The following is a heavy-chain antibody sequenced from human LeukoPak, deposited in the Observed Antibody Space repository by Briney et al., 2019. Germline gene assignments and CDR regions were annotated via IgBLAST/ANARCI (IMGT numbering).Heavy chain of an antibody. D-gene: IGHD2-8*01. CDR3: VPRGMVTDY. V-gene: IGHV3-48*02. CDR2: ISSSSSTI. J-gene: IGHJ4*02. Sequence: PGGSLRLSCAASGFTFSSYAMTWVRQAAGKGLEWVSYISSSSSTIYYTDSVKGRFTISRDNAKNSLYLQMNSLRDEDTAVYYCVPRGMVTDYWGQGTLVTVSS. CDR1: GFTFSSYA.